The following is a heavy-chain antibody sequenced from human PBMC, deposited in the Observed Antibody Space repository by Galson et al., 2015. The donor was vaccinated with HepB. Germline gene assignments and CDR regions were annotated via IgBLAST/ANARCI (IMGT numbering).Heavy chain of an antibody. CDR1: GFTFSDGS. J-gene: IGHJ4*02. CDR2: ISTIGTYT. D-gene: IGHD3-3*01. V-gene: IGHV3-11*05. CDR3: ARGRSGWYYFDH. Sequence: SLRLSCAGSGFTFSDGSMSWIRQAPGKGLEWISYISTIGTYTNSADSVKGRFTISRDNAKHSSYLRMNSLRVEDTAIYYCARGRSGWYYFDHWGRGPLVTVSS.